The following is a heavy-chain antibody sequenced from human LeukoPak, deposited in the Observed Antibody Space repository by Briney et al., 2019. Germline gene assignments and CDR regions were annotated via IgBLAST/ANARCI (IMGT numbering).Heavy chain of an antibody. Sequence: SETLSLTCTVSGGSLSSYHWSWIRQPPGKGLEWIGYIYYSGSTYYNPSLKSRVTISVDTSKNQFSLKLSSVTAADTAVYYCARDSSGYYGAFDIWGQGTMVTVSS. CDR3: ARDSSGYYGAFDI. CDR1: GGSLSSYH. D-gene: IGHD3-22*01. CDR2: IYYSGST. J-gene: IGHJ3*02. V-gene: IGHV4-59*12.